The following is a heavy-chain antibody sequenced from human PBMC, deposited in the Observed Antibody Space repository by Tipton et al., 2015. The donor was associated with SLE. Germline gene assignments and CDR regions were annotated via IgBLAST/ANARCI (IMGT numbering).Heavy chain of an antibody. D-gene: IGHD1/OR15-1a*01. V-gene: IGHV3-21*01. Sequence: SLRLSCAASGFTFSSYNMNWVRQAPGKGLEWVSSISSSSNYIYYVDSVKGRFTISRDSAKNSLYLQMHSLRAEDTAVYYCARAQGGTVPYCFDYWGQGTLVTVSS. J-gene: IGHJ4*02. CDR2: ISSSSNYI. CDR1: GFTFSSYN. CDR3: ARAQGGTVPYCFDY.